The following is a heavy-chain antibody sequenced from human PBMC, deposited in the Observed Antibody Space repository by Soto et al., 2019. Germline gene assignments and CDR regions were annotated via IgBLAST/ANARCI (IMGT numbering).Heavy chain of an antibody. CDR1: GYTFTGYY. J-gene: IGHJ4*02. CDR2: INPNSGGT. V-gene: IGHV1-2*02. CDR3: ARESVAVAGTDFDY. Sequence: APAKVTCTASGYTFTGYYMHWVRQATGQGLEWMGWINPNSGGTNYAQKFQGRVTMTRDTSISTAYMELSRLRSDDTAAYYCARESVAVAGTDFDYWGQGTLVTVSA. D-gene: IGHD6-19*01.